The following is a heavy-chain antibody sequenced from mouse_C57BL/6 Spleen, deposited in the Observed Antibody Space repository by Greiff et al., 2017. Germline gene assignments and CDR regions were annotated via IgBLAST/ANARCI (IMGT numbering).Heavy chain of an antibody. CDR3: ARILAIYDGYSDYAMDY. V-gene: IGHV5-17*01. J-gene: IGHJ4*01. CDR1: GFTFSDYG. D-gene: IGHD2-3*01. CDR2: ISSGSSTI. Sequence: EVQLQESGGGLVKPGGSLKLSCAASGFTFSDYGMHWVRQAPEKGLEWVAYISSGSSTIYYADTVKGRFTISRDNAKNTLFLQMTSLRSEDTAMYYCARILAIYDGYSDYAMDYWGQGTSVTVSS.